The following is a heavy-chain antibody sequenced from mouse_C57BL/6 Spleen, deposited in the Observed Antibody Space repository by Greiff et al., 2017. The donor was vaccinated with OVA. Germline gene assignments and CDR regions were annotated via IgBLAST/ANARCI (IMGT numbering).Heavy chain of an antibody. V-gene: IGHV5-4*01. CDR3: AREYDSWYFDV. D-gene: IGHD2-4*01. CDR2: ISDGGSYT. J-gene: IGHJ1*03. CDR1: GFTFSSYA. Sequence: EVKLVESGGGLVKPGGSLKLSCAASGFTFSSYAMSWVRQTPEKRLEWVATISDGGSYTYYPDNVKGRFTISRDNAKNNLYLQMSHLKSEDTAMYYCAREYDSWYFDVWGTGTTVTVSS.